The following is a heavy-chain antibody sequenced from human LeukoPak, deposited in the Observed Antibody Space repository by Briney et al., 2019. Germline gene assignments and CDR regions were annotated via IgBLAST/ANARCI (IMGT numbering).Heavy chain of an antibody. J-gene: IGHJ4*02. V-gene: IGHV3-30*04. CDR1: GFTFSNYA. Sequence: GRSLRLSCAASGFTFSNYAIHWVRQAPGKGLEWVAVISYDGSNKYYADSVKGRFTISRDNSKNTLYLQMNSLRAEDTAVYYCARDSRIRVIPSAMAYYFDYGGKGPLVSVSS. CDR3: ARDSRIRVIPSAMAYYFDY. CDR2: ISYDGSNK. D-gene: IGHD2-2*01.